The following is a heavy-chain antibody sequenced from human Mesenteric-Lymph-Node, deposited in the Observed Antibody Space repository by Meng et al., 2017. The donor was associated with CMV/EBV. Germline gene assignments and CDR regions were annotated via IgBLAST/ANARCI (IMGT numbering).Heavy chain of an antibody. CDR1: GFNVRDKY. V-gene: IGHV3-66*01. D-gene: IGHD3-10*01. J-gene: IGHJ4*02. CDR2: IYRGDNT. CDR3: TGDSVSNPNLDY. Sequence: VHLVECGGGLVQPGGSLRLSCAASGFNVRDKYMSWVRQAPGKGLEWVCIIYRGDNTYYIDSVKDRFTVSRDNSKNTMYLQMNSLRVEDTAVYYCTGDSVSNPNLDYWGQGTLVTASS.